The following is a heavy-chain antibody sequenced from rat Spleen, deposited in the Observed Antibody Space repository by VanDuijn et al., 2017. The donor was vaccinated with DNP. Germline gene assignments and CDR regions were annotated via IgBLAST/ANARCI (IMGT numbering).Heavy chain of an antibody. CDR1: GFTFSDSN. CDR3: TTESAGLRVWDY. Sequence: EVQLVGSGGGLVQPGRSLKLSCVASGFTFSDSNMAWVRQAPKKSLEWVATISTNGGTTYYRDSVKGRFTISRDNAKSTLYLQRDSLRSEDTATYYCTTESAGLRVWDYWGQGVMGTVSS. V-gene: IGHV5-20*01. J-gene: IGHJ2*01. D-gene: IGHD1-4*01. CDR2: ISTNGGTT.